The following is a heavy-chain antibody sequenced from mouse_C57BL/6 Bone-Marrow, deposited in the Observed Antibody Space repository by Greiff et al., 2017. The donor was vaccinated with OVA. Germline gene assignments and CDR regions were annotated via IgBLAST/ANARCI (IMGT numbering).Heavy chain of an antibody. J-gene: IGHJ3*01. Sequence: VQLKQSGPVLVKPGASVKMSCKASGYTFTDYYMNWVKQSHGKSLEWIGVINPYNGGTSYNQKFKGKATLTVDKSSSTAYMELNSLTSEDSAVYYCARSGYYGSSDWFAYWGQGTLVTVSA. CDR1: GYTFTDYY. D-gene: IGHD1-1*01. CDR2: INPYNGGT. CDR3: ARSGYYGSSDWFAY. V-gene: IGHV1-19*01.